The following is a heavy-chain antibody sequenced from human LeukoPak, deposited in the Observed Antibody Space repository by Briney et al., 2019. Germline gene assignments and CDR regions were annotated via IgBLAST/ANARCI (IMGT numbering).Heavy chain of an antibody. CDR3: AKRSGSYYYDY. J-gene: IGHJ4*02. Sequence: GGSLRLSCAASGFTFSSYPMHWVRQAPGKGLEWVAVISYDGSNKYYADSVKGRFAISRDSSKNTLYLQMNSLRAEDTAVYYCAKRSGSYYYDYWGQGTLVTVSS. V-gene: IGHV3-30*09. CDR1: GFTFSSYP. CDR2: ISYDGSNK. D-gene: IGHD1-26*01.